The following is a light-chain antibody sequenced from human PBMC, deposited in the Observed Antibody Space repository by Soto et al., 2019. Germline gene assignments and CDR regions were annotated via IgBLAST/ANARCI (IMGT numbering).Light chain of an antibody. V-gene: IGKV4-1*01. J-gene: IGKJ1*01. CDR3: QQYYTIPRT. CDR1: QSVLYSSDNRNY. CDR2: WAS. Sequence: DIVMTQSPDSLAVSLGERATVNCKSGQSVLYSSDNRNYLAWYQQKPGQSPKLLISWASTRESGVPDRFSGSGSVTDFTLTISSLQAEDVAVYFCQQYYTIPRTFGQGTKVEIK.